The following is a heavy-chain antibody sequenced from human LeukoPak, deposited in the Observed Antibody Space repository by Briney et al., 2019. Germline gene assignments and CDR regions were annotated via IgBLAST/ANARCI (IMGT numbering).Heavy chain of an antibody. Sequence: PGGSLRLSCAASGFTFSSYGMHRVRQAPGKGLEWVAVIWYDGSNKYYADSVKGRFTISRDNSKNTLYLQMNSLRAEDTAVYYCARWGMVTYYFDYWGQGTLVTVSS. CDR3: ARWGMVTYYFDY. CDR2: IWYDGSNK. J-gene: IGHJ4*02. CDR1: GFTFSSYG. V-gene: IGHV3-33*01. D-gene: IGHD5-18*01.